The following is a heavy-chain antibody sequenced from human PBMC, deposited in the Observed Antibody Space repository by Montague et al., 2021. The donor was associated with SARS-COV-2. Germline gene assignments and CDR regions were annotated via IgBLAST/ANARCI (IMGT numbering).Heavy chain of an antibody. Sequence: PALVKPTQTLTLTCTFSGFSLTTPEMCVTWIRQPPGKALEWLARIDWDDDTYYSPSLKTRLAISEDTSKDQVVLTLADMDPVDTATYYCARTTVASSYPASIDYWGRGTTVTVSS. CDR1: GFSLTTPEMC. J-gene: IGHJ4*02. V-gene: IGHV2-70*11. D-gene: IGHD6-25*01. CDR2: IDWDDDT. CDR3: ARTTVASSYPASIDY.